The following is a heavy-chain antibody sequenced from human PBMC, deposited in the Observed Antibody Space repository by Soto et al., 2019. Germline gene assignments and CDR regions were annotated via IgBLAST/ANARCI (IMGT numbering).Heavy chain of an antibody. J-gene: IGHJ6*02. D-gene: IGHD3-10*01. Sequence: GASVKVSCKASGYTFTGYYMHWVRQAPGQGLEWMGWINPNSGGTNYAQKFQGWVTMTRDTSISTAYMELSRLRSDDTAVYYCARAAPRPHYYGSGSYYYYGMDVWGQGTMVTSP. CDR1: GYTFTGYY. V-gene: IGHV1-2*04. CDR3: ARAAPRPHYYGSGSYYYYGMDV. CDR2: INPNSGGT.